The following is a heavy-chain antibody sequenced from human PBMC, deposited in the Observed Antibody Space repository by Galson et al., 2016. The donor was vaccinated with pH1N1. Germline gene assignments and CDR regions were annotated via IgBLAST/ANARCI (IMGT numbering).Heavy chain of an antibody. CDR2: VYYSVSL. CDR1: GDSISSSY. J-gene: IGHJ6*02. D-gene: IGHD4-17*01. CDR3: ARVSGDREGFGYHYGLDV. V-gene: IGHV4-59*13. Sequence: SETLSLTCTFSGDSISSSYWSWIRQPPGKGLEWIGYVYYSVSLNYIPLYSLSLKRRFTISVDSSKSQFPLKLSSVTAADTAVYYCARVSGDREGFGYHYGLDVWGQGTTVTVSS.